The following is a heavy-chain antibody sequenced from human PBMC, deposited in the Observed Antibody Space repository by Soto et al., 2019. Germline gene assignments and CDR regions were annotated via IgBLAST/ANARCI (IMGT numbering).Heavy chain of an antibody. CDR2: IYPAASDA. D-gene: IGHD2-2*02. J-gene: IGHJ4*02. V-gene: IGHV5-51*01. CDR3: ARFLCISAICYTGRRPFFHY. CDR1: CYKFSSYW. Sequence: PGESLKISCKASCYKFSSYWSAWLRQLPGKVLEWMGVIYPAASDARYSPSFQCQVTISVDNSISTDYLQWSSLKASDTAMYYCARFLCISAICYTGRRPFFHYWGQGALVNLSS.